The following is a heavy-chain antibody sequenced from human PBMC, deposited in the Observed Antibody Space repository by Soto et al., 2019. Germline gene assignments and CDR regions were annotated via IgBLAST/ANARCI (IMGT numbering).Heavy chain of an antibody. CDR3: ARHTAMAHYGMDV. CDR2: TYYSGST. CDR1: GGSISSGGYY. Sequence: PSETLSLTCTVSGGSISSGGYYWSWLRQHPGKGLEWIGYTYYSGSTYYNPSLKSRVTISVDTSKNQFSLKLSSVTAADTAVYYCARHTAMAHYGMDVWGQGTTVTVSS. D-gene: IGHD5-18*01. V-gene: IGHV4-31*03. J-gene: IGHJ6*02.